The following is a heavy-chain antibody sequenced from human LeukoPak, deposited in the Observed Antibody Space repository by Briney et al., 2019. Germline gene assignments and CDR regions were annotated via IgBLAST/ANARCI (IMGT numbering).Heavy chain of an antibody. D-gene: IGHD4-23*01. CDR3: ARDKDEVVTAFDI. V-gene: IGHV3-48*04. Sequence: PGGSLRLSCAASVFTFSSYSMNWVRQAPGKGLEWVSYISSSSSTIYYADSVNGRFTISRDNAKNSLYLQMNSLRAEDTAVYYCARDKDEVVTAFDIWGQGTMVTVSS. CDR2: ISSSSSTI. CDR1: VFTFSSYS. J-gene: IGHJ3*02.